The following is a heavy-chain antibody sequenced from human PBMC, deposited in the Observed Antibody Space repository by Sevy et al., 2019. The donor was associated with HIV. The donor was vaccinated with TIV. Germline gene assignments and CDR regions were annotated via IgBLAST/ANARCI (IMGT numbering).Heavy chain of an antibody. D-gene: IGHD1-26*01. CDR3: ARGELPGAYYYYGMDV. V-gene: IGHV3-7*01. Sequence: GGSLRLSCAASGFTFSSYWMSWVRQAPGKGLEWVANIKQDGSEKYYVDSVKGRFTISRDNAKNSLYLQMNSLRAEDTAVYYCARGELPGAYYYYGMDVWGQGPRSPSP. CDR1: GFTFSSYW. J-gene: IGHJ6*02. CDR2: IKQDGSEK.